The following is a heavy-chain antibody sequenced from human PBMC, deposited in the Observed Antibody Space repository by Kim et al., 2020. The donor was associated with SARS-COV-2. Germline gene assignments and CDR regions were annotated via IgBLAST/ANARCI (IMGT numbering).Heavy chain of an antibody. CDR2: VDPSDGST. J-gene: IGHJ6*02. CDR1: GYTFTAYY. CDR3: ARGGDNPGGYYYSGMDV. V-gene: IGHV1-46*01. D-gene: IGHD2-21*01. Sequence: ASVKVSCKASGYTFTAYYTHWVRQAPGQGLEWMGMVDPSDGSTKYAQNIQARVAMTRDTSTSTVYMELSSLKSEDTAVYYCARGGDNPGGYYYSGMDVWGQGTTVTVS.